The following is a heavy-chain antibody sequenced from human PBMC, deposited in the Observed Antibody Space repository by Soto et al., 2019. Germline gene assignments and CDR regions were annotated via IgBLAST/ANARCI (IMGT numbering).Heavy chain of an antibody. J-gene: IGHJ4*02. D-gene: IGHD1-1*01. Sequence: QVTLKESGPVLVKPTETLTLTCTVSGVSLSNARVGVSWIRQPPGKALEWLAHIFSNDEKSYNTSLKSRLTISKDTSKSQLALTMTNMDPVDTATYYCARTIELDEFDYWGPGTLVTVSS. CDR1: GVSLSNARVG. V-gene: IGHV2-26*01. CDR2: IFSNDEK. CDR3: ARTIELDEFDY.